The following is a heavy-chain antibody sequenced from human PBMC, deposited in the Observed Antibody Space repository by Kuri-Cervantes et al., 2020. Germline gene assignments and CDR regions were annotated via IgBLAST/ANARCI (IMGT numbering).Heavy chain of an antibody. V-gene: IGHV4-59*01. D-gene: IGHD2-15*01. CDR2: IYYSGST. CDR3: ARGGGHYYYGMDV. J-gene: IGHJ6*02. CDR1: GGSISSYY. Sequence: GSLRLSCTVSGGSISSYYWSWIRQPPGKGLEWIGYIYYSGSTNYNPSLKSRVTISVDTSKNQFSLQLSSVTAADTAVYYCARGGGHYYYGMDVWGQGTTVTVSS.